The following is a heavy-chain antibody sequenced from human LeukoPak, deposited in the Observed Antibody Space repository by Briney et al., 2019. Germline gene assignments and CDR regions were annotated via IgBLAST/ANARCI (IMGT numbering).Heavy chain of an antibody. J-gene: IGHJ3*02. CDR1: GFTFSDHY. CDR3: ARSHYPSSDHFDGDAFDI. V-gene: IGHV3-72*01. D-gene: IGHD3-22*01. CDR2: ARNKVNSYTT. Sequence: PGGPLRLSCAASGFTFSDHYMDWVRQAPWKGLEWVGRARNKVNSYTTEYAAAVQGRFSISRDDSKNSLYLQLNSLKTEDTALYYCARSHYPSSDHFDGDAFDIWGQGTMVTVSS.